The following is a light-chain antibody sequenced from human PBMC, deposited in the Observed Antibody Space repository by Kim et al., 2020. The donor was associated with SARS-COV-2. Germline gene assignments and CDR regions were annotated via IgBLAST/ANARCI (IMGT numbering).Light chain of an antibody. J-gene: IGKJ5*01. Sequence: ASTGDRVTITCRASQNIRSYLAWYQLRPGKAPELLIHGASTLQSGVPSRFSGSGSGTDFSLTISRLQSEDFATYYCQQYYSYPITFGQGTRLEIK. CDR1: QNIRSY. CDR2: GAS. CDR3: QQYYSYPIT. V-gene: IGKV1-8*01.